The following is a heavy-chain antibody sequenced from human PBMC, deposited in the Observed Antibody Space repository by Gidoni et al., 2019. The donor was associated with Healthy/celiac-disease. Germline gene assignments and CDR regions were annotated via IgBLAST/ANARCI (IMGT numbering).Heavy chain of an antibody. Sequence: QVQLQESGQGLVKPSGTLSLTCAVSGGSISSSNWWSWVRQPPGKGLEWIGESYHSGSTNYNPYLKSRVTISVDKSKNQFSLKLSSVTAADTAVYYCARRLTKLWFGELTPWGQGTLVTVSS. CDR2: SYHSGST. V-gene: IGHV4-4*02. CDR1: GGSISSSNW. CDR3: ARRLTKLWFGELTP. J-gene: IGHJ5*02. D-gene: IGHD3-10*01.